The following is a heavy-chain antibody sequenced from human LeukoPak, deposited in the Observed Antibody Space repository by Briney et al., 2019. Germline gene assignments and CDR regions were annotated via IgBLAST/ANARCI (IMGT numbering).Heavy chain of an antibody. V-gene: IGHV3-23*01. J-gene: IGHJ4*01. Sequence: PGGSLRLSCVASGFTFSNYAMSWVRQAPGKGLEWVSSISDGGSGTYYADSVKGRFTISRDNSKNTLYLLMNSLRAEDTAIYYCANRGKYYFDYWGQGSLLTVPS. CDR3: ANRGKYYFDY. D-gene: IGHD3-10*01. CDR1: GFTFSNYA. CDR2: ISDGGSGT.